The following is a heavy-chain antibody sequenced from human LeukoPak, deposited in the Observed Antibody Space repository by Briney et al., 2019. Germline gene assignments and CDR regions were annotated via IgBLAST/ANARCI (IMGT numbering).Heavy chain of an antibody. J-gene: IGHJ4*02. CDR3: ARGVALDY. CDR1: GFTFSTYE. V-gene: IGHV3-48*03. CDR2: ISSGDNIM. D-gene: IGHD3-3*01. Sequence: GGSLRLSCAASGFTFSTYEMNWVRQAPGKGLEWVSYISSGDNIMFYADSVKGRFIISRDNAKNSLYLQMNSLRAEDTAVYYCARGVALDYWGQGTLVTVSS.